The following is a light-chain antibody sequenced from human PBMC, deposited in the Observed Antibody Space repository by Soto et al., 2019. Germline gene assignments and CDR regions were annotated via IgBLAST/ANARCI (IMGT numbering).Light chain of an antibody. J-gene: IGKJ4*01. CDR1: QSVRSSY. V-gene: IGKV3-20*01. CDR2: GAS. CDR3: QQYGSSPLT. Sequence: VFTQSPGTLSLSPWERATLTCRASQSVRSSYLAWYQQKPGQAPRPLIYGASSRATGIPDRFSGSGSGTGFTLTIRRLEPEDFAVYYCQQYGSSPLTFGGGTNVDIK.